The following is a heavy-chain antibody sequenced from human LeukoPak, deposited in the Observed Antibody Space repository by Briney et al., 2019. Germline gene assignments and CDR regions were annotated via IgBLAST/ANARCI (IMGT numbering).Heavy chain of an antibody. CDR3: ARQLCSGGSCYSRAIWFDP. D-gene: IGHD2-15*01. Sequence: SETLSLTCTVSGGSLSSPNYYWGWIRQPPGKGLEWIGRIYYSGHSYYNPSLKSRVTVSVDMSKNQFYLSLTSVTAADTAVYYCARQLCSGGSCYSRAIWFDPWGQGTLVTVSS. J-gene: IGHJ5*02. V-gene: IGHV4-39*01. CDR2: IYYSGHS. CDR1: GGSLSSPNYY.